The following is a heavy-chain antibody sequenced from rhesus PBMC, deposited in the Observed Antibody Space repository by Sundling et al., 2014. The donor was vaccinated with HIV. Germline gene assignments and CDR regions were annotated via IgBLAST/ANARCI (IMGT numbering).Heavy chain of an antibody. CDR2: IWYDGSKK. V-gene: IGHV3-54*02. CDR1: GFTFSNYD. Sequence: EVQLVESGGGLVQPGGSLRVSCAASGFTFSNYDMHWVRQAPGKGLEWVAVIWYDGSKKNYADSVKDRFTISRDNSKNIVYLQMSNLKLEDTAVYHCARAETYWSDPPFDYWGQGVLVTVSS. CDR3: ARAETYWSDPPFDY. J-gene: IGHJ4*01. D-gene: IGHD3-22*01.